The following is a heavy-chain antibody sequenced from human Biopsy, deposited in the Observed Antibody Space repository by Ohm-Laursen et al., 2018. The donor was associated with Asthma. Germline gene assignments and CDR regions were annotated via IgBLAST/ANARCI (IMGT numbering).Heavy chain of an antibody. V-gene: IGHV1-69*06. J-gene: IGHJ4*02. CDR2: INSVFGTT. CDR1: GGTLNTYV. CDR3: ARKAGSCISRTCYSLDF. D-gene: IGHD2-2*01. Sequence: SVKVSCKSLGGTLNTYVIGWVRQAPGQGLEWMGGINSVFGTTTYPQKFQDRVTITADNSTSTVYMELSSLRSEDTAVYYCARKAGSCISRTCYSLDFWGQGTLVTVSS.